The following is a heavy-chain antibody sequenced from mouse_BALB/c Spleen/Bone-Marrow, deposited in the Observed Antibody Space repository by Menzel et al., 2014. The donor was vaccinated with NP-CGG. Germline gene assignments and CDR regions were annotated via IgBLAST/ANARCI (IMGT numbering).Heavy chain of an antibody. CDR1: GYTFTEYT. Sequence: VQLKQSGPELVKPGASVKISCKTSGYTFTEYTMHWVKQSHGKSLGWIGGINPNNGGISYNQKFKGKATLTVDKSSNTAYMELRSLTSEDSAVYYCARREYGNYEYAMDYWGQGTSVTVSS. D-gene: IGHD2-10*02. V-gene: IGHV1-18*01. CDR2: INPNNGGI. J-gene: IGHJ4*01. CDR3: ARREYGNYEYAMDY.